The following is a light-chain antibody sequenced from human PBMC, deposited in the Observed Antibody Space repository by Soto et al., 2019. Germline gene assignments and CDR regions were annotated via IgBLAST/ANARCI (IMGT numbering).Light chain of an antibody. CDR3: SSYTSSSLHV. V-gene: IGLV2-14*03. J-gene: IGLJ1*01. CDR1: SSDVGGYNY. CDR2: DVS. Sequence: QSVLTQPASVSGSPGQSITISCTGTSSDVGGYNYVSWYQQHPGKAPKLMIYDVSNRPSGVSYRFSGSKSGNTASLTISGLQAEDEADYYCSSYTSSSLHVFGTGTKVT.